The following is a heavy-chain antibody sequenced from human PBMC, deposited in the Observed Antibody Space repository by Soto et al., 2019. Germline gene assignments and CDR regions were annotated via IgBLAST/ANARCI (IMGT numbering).Heavy chain of an antibody. CDR3: ARAYCSRTSCHGMDV. D-gene: IGHD2-2*01. Sequence: QVQLVESGGGVVQPGRSLRLSCAASGFTFSSYAMQWVRQAPGKGLEWVAVISYDGSNKYDADSVKGRFTISRDNSKNTLYVQMNSLRVEDTAVYYCARAYCSRTSCHGMDVWGQGTTVTVSS. J-gene: IGHJ6*02. CDR2: ISYDGSNK. CDR1: GFTFSSYA. V-gene: IGHV3-30-3*01.